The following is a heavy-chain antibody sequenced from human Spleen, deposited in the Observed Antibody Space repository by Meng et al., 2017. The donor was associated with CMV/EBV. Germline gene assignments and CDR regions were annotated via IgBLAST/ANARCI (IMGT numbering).Heavy chain of an antibody. CDR1: GLTFSAYW. CDR3: ARTPRFITIFGVPQINHYYYGMDV. V-gene: IGHV3-7*01. CDR2: IKQDGSEK. J-gene: IGHJ6*02. Sequence: GESLKISCAASGLTFSAYWMSWVRQNPGRGLEWVANIKQDGSEKYYVDSVKGRFTIFRDNAKNSVYLQMNSLRVEDTAVYYCARTPRFITIFGVPQINHYYYGMDVWGQGTTVTVSS. D-gene: IGHD3-3*01.